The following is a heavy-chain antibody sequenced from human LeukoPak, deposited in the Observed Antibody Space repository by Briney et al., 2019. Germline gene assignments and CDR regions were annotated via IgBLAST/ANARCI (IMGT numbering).Heavy chain of an antibody. CDR3: TTTRYGDYLDFDY. CDR1: GFTFSNAW. V-gene: IGHV3-15*01. D-gene: IGHD4-17*01. CDR2: IKSKTDGGTT. Sequence: GGSLRLSCAASGFTFSNAWMSWVRQAPGKGLEWVGRIKSKTDGGTTDYTAPVKGRFTISRDDSKNTLYLQMNSLKTEDTAVYYCTTTRYGDYLDFDYWGQGTLVTVSS. J-gene: IGHJ4*02.